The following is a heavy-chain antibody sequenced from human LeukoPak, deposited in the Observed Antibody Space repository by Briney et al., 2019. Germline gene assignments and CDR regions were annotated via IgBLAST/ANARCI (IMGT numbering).Heavy chain of an antibody. CDR3: AREGYDSSYYYYLDY. CDR2: IYYSGST. D-gene: IGHD3-22*01. CDR1: GGSISSGDYY. Sequence: PSQTLSLTCTVSGGSISSGDYYWSWIRQHPGKGLEWIGNIYYSGSTYYNPSLKSRVTLSVDTSKSQFSLKLSSVTAADTAVDCCAREGYDSSYYYYLDYWGQGTLVTVSS. V-gene: IGHV4-31*03. J-gene: IGHJ4*02.